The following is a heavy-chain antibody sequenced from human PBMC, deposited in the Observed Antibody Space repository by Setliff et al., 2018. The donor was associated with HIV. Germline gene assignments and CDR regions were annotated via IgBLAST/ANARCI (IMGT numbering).Heavy chain of an antibody. CDR2: IYTSRGT. Sequence: GSLRLSCAASGFTFDDYGMNWLRQTPGKGLEWIGYIYTSRGTNYNHSLRTRVIISVDTSNQFSLKLSSVTAADAAVYYCARSPSYRSSWEYYFDYWGQGILVTVSS. CDR1: GFTFDDYG. CDR3: ARSPSYRSSWEYYFDY. J-gene: IGHJ4*02. D-gene: IGHD6-13*01. V-gene: IGHV4-4*09.